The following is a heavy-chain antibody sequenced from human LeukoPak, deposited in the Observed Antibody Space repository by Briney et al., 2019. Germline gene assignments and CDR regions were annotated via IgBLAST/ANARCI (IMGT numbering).Heavy chain of an antibody. Sequence: SQTLSLTCTVSGGSISSGDYYWSWIRQPPGKGLEWVGYIYYSGSTYYNPSLKSRVAISVDTSKNQFSLKLSSVTAADTAVYYCARARYDSSWYEWGVGYYFDYWGQGTLVAVSS. D-gene: IGHD6-13*01. CDR1: GGSISSGDYY. CDR3: ARARYDSSWYEWGVGYYFDY. CDR2: IYYSGST. J-gene: IGHJ4*02. V-gene: IGHV4-30-4*01.